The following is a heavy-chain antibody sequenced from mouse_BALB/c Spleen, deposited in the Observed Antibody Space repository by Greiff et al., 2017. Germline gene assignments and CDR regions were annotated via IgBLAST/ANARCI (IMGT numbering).Heavy chain of an antibody. V-gene: IGHV5-9-3*01. D-gene: IGHD1-1*01. CDR1: GFTFSSYA. CDR2: ISSGGSYT. Sequence: EVKVVESGGGLVKPGGSLKLSCAASGFTFSSYAMSWVRQTPEKRLEWVATISSGGSYTYYPDSVKGRFTISRDNAKNTLYLQMSSLRSEDTAMYYCARLGSSYYYAMDYWGQGTSVTVSS. CDR3: ARLGSSYYYAMDY. J-gene: IGHJ4*01.